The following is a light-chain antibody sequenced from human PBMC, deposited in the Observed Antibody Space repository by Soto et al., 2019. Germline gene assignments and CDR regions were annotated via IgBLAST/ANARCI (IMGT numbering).Light chain of an antibody. V-gene: IGKV3-15*01. CDR2: GAS. CDR3: QQYNSWPLYT. J-gene: IGKJ2*01. CDR1: QSVSSN. Sequence: EIVMTQSPATLSVSPGERATLSCRASQSVSSNLAWYQQKPGQAPRLLIYGASTRATGIPARFSGSGSGTEFTLTIRSLQSEDFAVYYCQQYNSWPLYTFGQGTKPEIK.